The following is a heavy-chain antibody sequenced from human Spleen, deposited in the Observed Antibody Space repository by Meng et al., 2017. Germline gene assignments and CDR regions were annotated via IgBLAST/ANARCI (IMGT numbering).Heavy chain of an antibody. CDR2: TSYDGRNK. CDR1: GITFSSYA. J-gene: IGHJ4*02. CDR3: EKYPGGFGGDLVGYSDY. V-gene: IGHV3-30-3*02. D-gene: IGHD3-16*02. Sequence: GESLKIPWVASGITFSSYAMHWVRQAPGKGQEWVAVTSYDGRNKYYADSVKGRFPISRDNTKNTLYLQMNRLSAEDTAVNYCEKYPGGFGGDLVGYSDYWGQGTLVTVSS.